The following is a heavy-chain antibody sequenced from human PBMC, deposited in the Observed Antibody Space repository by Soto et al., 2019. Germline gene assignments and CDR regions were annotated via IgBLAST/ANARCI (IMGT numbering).Heavy chain of an antibody. CDR1: GFTFSSYG. V-gene: IGHV3-33*01. CDR2: IWYDGSNK. CDR3: ARDRDGITGTFDP. D-gene: IGHD1-20*01. Sequence: QVQLVESGGGVVQPGRSLRLSCAASGFTFSSYGMHWVRQAPGKGLEWVAVIWYDGSNKYYADSVKGRFTISRDNSKNTLYLQMNSLRAEDTAVYYCARDRDGITGTFDPWGQGTLVTSPQ. J-gene: IGHJ5*02.